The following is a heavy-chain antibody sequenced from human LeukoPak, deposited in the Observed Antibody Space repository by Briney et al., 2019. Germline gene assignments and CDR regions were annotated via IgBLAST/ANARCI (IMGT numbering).Heavy chain of an antibody. CDR3: ARSNNWNYEENWFDP. V-gene: IGHV1-46*01. CDR2: INPSGGST. Sequence: ASVKVSCKASGYTFTSYYMHWVRQAPGQGLEWMGIINPSGGSTSYAQKFQGRVTMTRDTSTSIVYMELSSLRSEDTAVYYCARSNNWNYEENWFDPWGQGTLVTVSS. J-gene: IGHJ5*02. CDR1: GYTFTSYY. D-gene: IGHD1-7*01.